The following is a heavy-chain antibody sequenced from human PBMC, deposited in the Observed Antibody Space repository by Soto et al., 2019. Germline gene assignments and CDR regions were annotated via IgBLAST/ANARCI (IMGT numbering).Heavy chain of an antibody. Sequence: QVQMMQSGAEVKKPGASVKVSCKASGYTFTNYGITWVRQAPGQGLEWMGWISAYNGRTNYAKKVQARDTMTTDTFTSTAYMELRSLRSDDTAVYYCARGTFEPNGSSAYWGQGTLVTVSS. CDR3: ARGTFEPNGSSAY. J-gene: IGHJ4*02. V-gene: IGHV1-18*04. CDR1: GYTFTNYG. CDR2: ISAYNGRT. D-gene: IGHD6-6*01.